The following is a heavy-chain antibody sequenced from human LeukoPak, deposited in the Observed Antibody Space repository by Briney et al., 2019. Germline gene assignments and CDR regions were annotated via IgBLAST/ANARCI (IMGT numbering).Heavy chain of an antibody. CDR3: ARTSWLQSSYYFDY. Sequence: SETLSLTCTVSGGSISRYYWRWIRQPPGKGLEWIGYIYYSGSINYNPSLKSRVTISVDTSKNQFSLKLSSVTAADTAVYYCARTSWLQSSYYFDYWGQGTLVTVSS. CDR2: IYYSGSI. CDR1: GGSISRYY. V-gene: IGHV4-59*08. D-gene: IGHD5-24*01. J-gene: IGHJ4*02.